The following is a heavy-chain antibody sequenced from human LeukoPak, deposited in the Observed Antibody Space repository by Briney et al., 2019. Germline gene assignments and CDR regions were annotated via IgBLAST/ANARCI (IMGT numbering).Heavy chain of an antibody. CDR3: AKDQCSGGSCYYGPYYYYYGMDV. V-gene: IGHV3-23*01. CDR1: GFTFSSYA. CDR2: ISGSGGST. D-gene: IGHD2-15*01. J-gene: IGHJ6*02. Sequence: GGSLRLSCAASGFTFSSYAMSWVRQAPGKGLEWVSAISGSGGSTYYADSVKGRFTISRDNSKNTLNLQMNSLRAEDTAVYYCAKDQCSGGSCYYGPYYYYYGMDVWGQGTTVTVSS.